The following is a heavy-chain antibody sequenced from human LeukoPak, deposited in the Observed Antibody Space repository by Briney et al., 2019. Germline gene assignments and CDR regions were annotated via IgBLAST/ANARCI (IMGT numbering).Heavy chain of an antibody. J-gene: IGHJ3*02. D-gene: IGHD3-22*01. Sequence: GGSLRLSCAVSGFTFSSSWMHWVRQAPGKGLVWVSHIKTDGSTTAYADSVKGRFTISRDNAKNTLYLQMNSLRAEDTGVYYCAKGDSSGYYDDAFDIWGQGTMVTVSS. V-gene: IGHV3-74*01. CDR3: AKGDSSGYYDDAFDI. CDR2: IKTDGSTT. CDR1: GFTFSSSW.